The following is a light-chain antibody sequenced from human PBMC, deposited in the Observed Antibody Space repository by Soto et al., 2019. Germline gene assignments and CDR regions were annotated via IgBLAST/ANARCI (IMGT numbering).Light chain of an antibody. Sequence: QSALTQPASVSGSPGQSITISCTGTSSDIGGYNYVSWYQQHPGKAPKLMIYDVSNRPSGVSNRFSSSKSGNTASLTISGLRAEDEADYYCSSYTSSNYVFGTGTKVTVL. V-gene: IGLV2-14*03. CDR3: SSYTSSNYV. CDR1: SSDIGGYNY. CDR2: DVS. J-gene: IGLJ1*01.